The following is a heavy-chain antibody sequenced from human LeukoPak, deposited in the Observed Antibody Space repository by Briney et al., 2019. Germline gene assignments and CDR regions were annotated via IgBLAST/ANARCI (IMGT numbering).Heavy chain of an antibody. D-gene: IGHD2/OR15-2a*01. Sequence: ASVKVSCTASGGTFSSYAISWVRQAPGQGLEWMGIINPSGGSTSYAQKFQGRVTMTRDTSTSTVYMELSSLRSEDTAVYYCARDFLYGVDYYYYGMDVWGQGTTVTVSS. CDR3: ARDFLYGVDYYYYGMDV. V-gene: IGHV1-46*01. J-gene: IGHJ6*02. CDR2: INPSGGST. CDR1: GGTFSSYA.